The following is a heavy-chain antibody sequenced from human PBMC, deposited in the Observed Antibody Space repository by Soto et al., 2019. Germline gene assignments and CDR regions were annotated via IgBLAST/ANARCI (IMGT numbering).Heavy chain of an antibody. Sequence: QVQLVESGGGLVKPGGSLRLSCAASGFTFSDYYMSWIRQAPGKGLEWVSYISSSGSTIYYADSVKGRFTISRDNAKNSLYMQMNSRRAEDTAVYYCARDISLVDFWSGYYTGGYYFDYWCQGTLVTVSS. D-gene: IGHD3-3*01. V-gene: IGHV3-11*01. CDR1: GFTFSDYY. J-gene: IGHJ4*02. CDR2: ISSSGSTI. CDR3: ARDISLVDFWSGYYTGGYYFDY.